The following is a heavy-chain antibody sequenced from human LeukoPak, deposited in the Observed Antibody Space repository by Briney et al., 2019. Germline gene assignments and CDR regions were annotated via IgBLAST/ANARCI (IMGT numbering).Heavy chain of an antibody. J-gene: IGHJ4*02. D-gene: IGHD2-2*01. CDR2: IYPSDSDT. V-gene: IGHV5-51*01. CDR3: ARYCDTTSCYRY. Sequence: GESLKISCQGSGYTFTNYWIGWVRQMPGKGPEWMGIIYPSDSDTIYNPSFQGQVTISVDKSTNTAYLQWSSLKASDTAMYFCARYCDTTSCYRYWGQGTLVTVSS. CDR1: GYTFTNYW.